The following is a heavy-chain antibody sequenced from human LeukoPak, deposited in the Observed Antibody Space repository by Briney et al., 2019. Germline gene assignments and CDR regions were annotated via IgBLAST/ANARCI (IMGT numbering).Heavy chain of an antibody. CDR1: GFTFDDYA. Sequence: GGSLRLSCAASGFTFDDYAMHWVRQAPGKGLEWVSGISWNSGSIGYADSVKGRFTISRDNAKYSLYLQMNSLRAEDTALYYCAKDGYGDYFHGMDVWGQGTTVTVSS. CDR2: ISWNSGSI. CDR3: AKDGYGDYFHGMDV. D-gene: IGHD4-17*01. V-gene: IGHV3-9*01. J-gene: IGHJ6*02.